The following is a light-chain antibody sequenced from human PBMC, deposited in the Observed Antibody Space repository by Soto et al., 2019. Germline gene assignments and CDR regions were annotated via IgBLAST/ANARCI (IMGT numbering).Light chain of an antibody. CDR3: NSYTTLSNRV. J-gene: IGLJ1*01. V-gene: IGLV1-40*01. CDR2: ANN. Sequence: QSVLTQPPSVSGAPGQTVTISCTGTSSNIGSRVDVHWYQHLPGTAPKLLIYANNIRPSGVPDRFSGSKSGSSASLAISGLQAEDEADYYCNSYTTLSNRVFGTGTKLTVL. CDR1: SSNIGSRVD.